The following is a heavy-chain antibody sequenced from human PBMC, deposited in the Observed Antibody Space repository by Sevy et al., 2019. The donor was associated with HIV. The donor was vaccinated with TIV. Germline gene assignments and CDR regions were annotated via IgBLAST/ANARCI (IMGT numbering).Heavy chain of an antibody. Sequence: GGSLRLSCAASRFTFSSSAMHWVRQAPGKGLDWVAFISYDGTDKYYADSVKGRFTISRDNSRNTLFLQMNSLRAEDTAVYYCVRDGVSSGWYIGYYFDYWGQGTLVTVSS. CDR3: VRDGVSSGWYIGYYFDY. D-gene: IGHD6-19*01. CDR2: ISYDGTDK. J-gene: IGHJ4*02. V-gene: IGHV3-30-3*01. CDR1: RFTFSSSA.